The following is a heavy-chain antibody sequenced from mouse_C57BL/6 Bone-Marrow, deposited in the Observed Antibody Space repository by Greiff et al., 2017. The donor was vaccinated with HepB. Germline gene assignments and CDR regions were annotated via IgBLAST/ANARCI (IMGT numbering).Heavy chain of an antibody. CDR2: IDPSDSYT. V-gene: IGHV1-69*01. CDR1: GYTFTSYW. CDR3: ASGDSSGYVRAMDY. D-gene: IGHD3-2*02. Sequence: QVQLQQPGAELVMPGASVKLSCKASGYTFTSYWMHWVKQRPGQGLEWIGEIDPSDSYTNYNQKFKGKSTLTVYKSSSTAYMQLSCLTSEDSAVYYCASGDSSGYVRAMDYWGQGTSVTVSS. J-gene: IGHJ4*01.